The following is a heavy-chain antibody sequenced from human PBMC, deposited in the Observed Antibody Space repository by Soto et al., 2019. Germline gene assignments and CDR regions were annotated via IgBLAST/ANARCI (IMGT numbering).Heavy chain of an antibody. CDR1: GASITFGGYS. Sequence: PSETLSLTCTVSGASITFGGYSWSWIRQTPGKGLEWIGYINHLETTFYNPSFESRLTLSIDRAKNQFSLKLHSMSAADRAVYFCARGGGSDSLDYWGQGILVTVSS. CDR2: INHLETT. D-gene: IGHD1-26*01. V-gene: IGHV4-30-2*01. J-gene: IGHJ4*02. CDR3: ARGGGSDSLDY.